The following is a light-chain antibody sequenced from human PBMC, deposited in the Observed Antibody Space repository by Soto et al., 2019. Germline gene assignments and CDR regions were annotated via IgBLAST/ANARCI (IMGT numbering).Light chain of an antibody. CDR3: CSYAGSRV. CDR2: DVS. V-gene: IGLV2-11*01. CDR1: SSDVGEYDY. J-gene: IGLJ3*02. Sequence: QSVLTQSRSVSGSPGQSVTISCTGTSSDVGEYDYVSWYQHHPGKAPKLMIYDVSQRPSGVPDRFSGSKSGSTASLTISGRQAEDEADYYCCSYAGSRVFGGGTKLTVL.